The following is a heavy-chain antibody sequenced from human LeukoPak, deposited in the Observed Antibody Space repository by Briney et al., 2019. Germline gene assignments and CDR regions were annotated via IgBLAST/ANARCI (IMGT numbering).Heavy chain of an antibody. CDR3: AKARYCTHLDN. CDR1: GVSFSSYG. J-gene: IGHJ4*02. D-gene: IGHD1-26*01. Sequence: PGGSPRLSCAAPGVSFSSYGLCWVRPAPHEGLEWGAVVSYDGYKRDYRDSVKGQFTISRYNSNNTVYLQMSSLSPDDTAVYFCAKARYCTHLDNWGQGTLVTVSS. CDR2: VSYDGYKR. V-gene: IGHV3-30*18.